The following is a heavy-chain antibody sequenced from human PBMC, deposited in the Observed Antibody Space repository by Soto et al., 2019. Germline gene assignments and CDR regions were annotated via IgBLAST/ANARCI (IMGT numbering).Heavy chain of an antibody. J-gene: IGHJ6*02. V-gene: IGHV1-69*01. CDR3: ARDSKSGTTELGLYYYYEMDV. D-gene: IGHD1-1*01. CDR1: GGTFSSFG. CDR2: IIPIFGTA. Sequence: QVQLVQSGAEVKKPGSSVKVSCKASGGTFSSFGISWVRQAPGQGLEWMGGIIPIFGTAKYAQKFQGRVTMTADESTSTAFMELRSLRSEDTAVYFCARDSKSGTTELGLYYYYEMDVWGQGTTVTVSS.